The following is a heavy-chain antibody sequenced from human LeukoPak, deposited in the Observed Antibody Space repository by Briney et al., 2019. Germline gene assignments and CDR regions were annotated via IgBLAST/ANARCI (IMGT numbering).Heavy chain of an antibody. CDR3: ARDGRGAVAGFDY. J-gene: IGHJ4*02. Sequence: PGGSLRLSCAASGFTFSSYSMNWVRQAPGKGLEWVSYISSSSSTIYYADSVKGRFTISRDNSKNSLYLQMSSLRAEDMAVYYCARDGRGAVAGFDYWGQGTLVTVSS. CDR2: ISSSSSTI. D-gene: IGHD6-19*01. CDR1: GFTFSSYS. V-gene: IGHV3-48*04.